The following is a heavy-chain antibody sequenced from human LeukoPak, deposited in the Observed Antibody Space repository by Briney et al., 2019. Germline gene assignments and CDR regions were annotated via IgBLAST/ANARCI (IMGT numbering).Heavy chain of an antibody. V-gene: IGHV3-74*01. CDR2: INTDGSST. Sequence: GGSLRLSCAASGFTFSSYWMHWVRQAPGKGLVWVSRINTDGSSTSYADSVKGRFTISRDNAKNTLCLQMNSLRAEDTAVYYCARAQTPYSSSSGADYWGQGTLVTVSS. CDR3: ARAQTPYSSSSGADY. CDR1: GFTFSSYW. D-gene: IGHD6-6*01. J-gene: IGHJ4*02.